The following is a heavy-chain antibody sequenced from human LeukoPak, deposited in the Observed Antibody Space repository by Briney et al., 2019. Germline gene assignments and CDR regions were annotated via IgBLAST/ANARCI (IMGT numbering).Heavy chain of an antibody. CDR3: AKGPGARGHFNWFDP. D-gene: IGHD5-12*01. CDR2: ISGSDSST. V-gene: IGHV3-23*01. Sequence: GGSLRLSCAASGFTFTYFTMTWVRQAPGKGLEWVSGISGSDSSTYSADSVKGRFTISRDNAKNSLYLQMNGLRGEDTAVYYCAKGPGARGHFNWFDPWGQGTLVTVSS. CDR1: GFTFTYFT. J-gene: IGHJ5*02.